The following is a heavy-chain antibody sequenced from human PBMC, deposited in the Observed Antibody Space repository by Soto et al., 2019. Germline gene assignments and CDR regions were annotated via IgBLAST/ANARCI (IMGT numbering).Heavy chain of an antibody. CDR1: GYTFTSYG. J-gene: IGHJ4*02. CDR2: ISAHNGNT. CDR3: ARGRYGDY. D-gene: IGHD1-1*01. V-gene: IGHV1-18*01. Sequence: QVHLVQSGAEVKKPGASVKVSCKGSGYTFTSYGITWVRQAPGQGLEWMGWISAHNGNTNYAQKLQGRGTVTRDTSTSTAYMELSSLISDDTAVYYCARGRYGDYWGQGALVTVSS.